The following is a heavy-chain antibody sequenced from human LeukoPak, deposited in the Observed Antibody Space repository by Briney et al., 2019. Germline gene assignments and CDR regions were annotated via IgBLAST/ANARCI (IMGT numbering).Heavy chain of an antibody. D-gene: IGHD6-6*01. CDR3: ARAARIAARPYYFDY. J-gene: IGHJ4*02. Sequence: PGGSLRLSCAASGFTVSSNYMSWVRQAPGKGLEWVSVIYSGGSTYYADSVKGRFTISRDNSKNTLYLQMNSLRAEDTAVYYCARAARIAARPYYFDYWGQGTLVTVSS. CDR1: GFTVSSNY. V-gene: IGHV3-53*01. CDR2: IYSGGST.